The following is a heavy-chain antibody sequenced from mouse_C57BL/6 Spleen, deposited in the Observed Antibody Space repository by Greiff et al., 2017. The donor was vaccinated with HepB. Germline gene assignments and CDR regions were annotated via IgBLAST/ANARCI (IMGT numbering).Heavy chain of an antibody. J-gene: IGHJ2*01. CDR2: IDPETGGT. CDR3: TRSDYDGGYYFDY. Sequence: VQLQQSGAELVRPGASVTLSCKASGYTFTDYEMHWVKQTPVHGLEWIGAIDPETGGTAYNQKFKGKAILTADKSSSTAYMELRSLTSEDSAVYYCTRSDYDGGYYFDYWGQGTTLTVSS. V-gene: IGHV1-15*01. CDR1: GYTFTDYE. D-gene: IGHD2-4*01.